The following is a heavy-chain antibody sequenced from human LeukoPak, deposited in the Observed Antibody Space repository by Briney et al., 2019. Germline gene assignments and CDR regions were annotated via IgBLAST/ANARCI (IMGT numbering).Heavy chain of an antibody. CDR3: SHSTFSRAAAPEYFRH. J-gene: IGHJ1*01. Sequence: SGPTLVKPTQTLTLTCTFSGFSVNTSGVGVGWIRQPPGKALEWLALVYWDDDMRYSPSLESRLSITKDTANNSMDLTMTNMDPGITATSFVSHSTFSRAAAPEYFRHWGQGTLVTVSS. CDR1: GFSVNTSGVG. CDR2: VYWDDDM. V-gene: IGHV2-5*02. D-gene: IGHD6-13*01.